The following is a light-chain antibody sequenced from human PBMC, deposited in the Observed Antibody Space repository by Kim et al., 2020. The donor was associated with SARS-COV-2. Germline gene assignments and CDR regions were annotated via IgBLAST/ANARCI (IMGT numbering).Light chain of an antibody. CDR3: QQRSNWPPFT. V-gene: IGKV3-11*01. Sequence: CQGERATLSCRASQSVSSYLAWYQQKPGQAPRLLIYDASNRATGIPARFSGSGSGTDFTLTISSLEPEDFAVYYCQQRSNWPPFTFGQGTRLEIK. CDR2: DAS. J-gene: IGKJ5*01. CDR1: QSVSSY.